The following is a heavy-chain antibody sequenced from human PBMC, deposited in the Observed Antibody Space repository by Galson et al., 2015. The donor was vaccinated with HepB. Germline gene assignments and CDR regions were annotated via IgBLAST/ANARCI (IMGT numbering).Heavy chain of an antibody. D-gene: IGHD3-22*01. CDR2: ISGSGGST. CDR3: AKVYDSSGYYYYGAFDI. CDR1: GFTFSSYA. J-gene: IGHJ3*02. Sequence: SLRLSCAASGFTFSSYAMSWVRQAPGKGLEWVSAISGSGGSTYYADSVKGRFTISRDNSKNTLYLQMNSLRAEDTAVYYCAKVYDSSGYYYYGAFDIWGQGTMVTVSS. V-gene: IGHV3-23*01.